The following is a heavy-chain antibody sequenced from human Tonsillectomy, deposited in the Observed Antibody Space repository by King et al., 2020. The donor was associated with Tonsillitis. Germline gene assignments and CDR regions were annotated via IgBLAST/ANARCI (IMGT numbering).Heavy chain of an antibody. V-gene: IGHV3-23*04. CDR3: AKGVDIVATGQGWFEY. CDR2: ISGSGGST. CDR1: GFTCSSDA. J-gene: IGHJ4*02. D-gene: IGHD5-12*01. Sequence: VQLVESGGGLVQPGGSLRLSCAASGFTCSSDAMSWVRQAPGKGLEWFSAISGSGGSTYYAESVRGRFTISRDTSKNTLYLQMNSLRAEDTAVFYCAKGVDIVATGQGWFEYWGQGTLVTVSS.